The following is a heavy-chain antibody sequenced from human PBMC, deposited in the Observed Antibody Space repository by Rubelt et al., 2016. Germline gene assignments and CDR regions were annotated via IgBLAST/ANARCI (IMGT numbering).Heavy chain of an antibody. Sequence: QVQLQQWGAGLLKPSETLSLTCAVYGGSFSGYYWSWIRQPPGKGLEWIGEINHSGSTNYNPCLKVRVPISVDTSKNQCSLKLSSVTAADTAVYYCARGPYGSGSLRGYYFDYWGQGTLVTVSS. D-gene: IGHD3-10*01. J-gene: IGHJ4*02. V-gene: IGHV4-34*01. CDR3: ARGPYGSGSLRGYYFDY. CDR1: GGSFSGYY. CDR2: INHSGST.